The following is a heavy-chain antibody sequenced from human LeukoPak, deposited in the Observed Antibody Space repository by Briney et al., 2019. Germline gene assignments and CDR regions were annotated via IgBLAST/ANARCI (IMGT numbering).Heavy chain of an antibody. J-gene: IGHJ6*02. CDR2: ISYDGSNK. D-gene: IGHD5-12*01. CDR3: AKEGGPYDDYSYGMDV. CDR1: GFTFSSYS. V-gene: IGHV3-30*18. Sequence: GGSLRLSCAASGFTFSSYSINWVRQAPGKGLEWVAVISYDGSNKYYADSVKGRFTISRDNSKNTLYLQMNSLRAEDTAVYYCAKEGGPYDDYSYGMDVWGQGTTVTVSS.